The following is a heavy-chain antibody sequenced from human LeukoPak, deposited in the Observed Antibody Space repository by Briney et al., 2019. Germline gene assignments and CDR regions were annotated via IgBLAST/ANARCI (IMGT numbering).Heavy chain of an antibody. D-gene: IGHD4-11*01. CDR2: IYYSGST. V-gene: IGHV4-59*01. CDR3: ARGNYSKPFDY. J-gene: IGHJ4*02. CDR1: GGSISSYY. Sequence: SETLSLTCTVSGGSISSYYWSWIRQPPGKGLEWIGCIYYSGSTNYNPSLKSRVTISVDTSKNQFSLKLSSVTAADTAVYYCARGNYSKPFDYWGQGTLVTVSS.